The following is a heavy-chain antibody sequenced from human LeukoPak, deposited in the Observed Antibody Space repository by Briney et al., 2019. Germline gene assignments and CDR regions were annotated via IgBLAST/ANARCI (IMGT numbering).Heavy chain of an antibody. J-gene: IGHJ4*02. CDR2: ISRGGDSP. D-gene: IGHD6-19*01. CDR3: AKTTVGYSSGRYPGWPADC. V-gene: IGHV3-23*01. CDR1: GFTFSSYA. Sequence: GGSLRLSCAASGFTFSSYAMSWVRQAPGKGLQWVSAISRGGDSPYYADSVKGRFTISRDNSKNTVYLQMNSLTADDTAVYYCAKTTVGYSSGRYPGWPADCWGQGTLVTVSS.